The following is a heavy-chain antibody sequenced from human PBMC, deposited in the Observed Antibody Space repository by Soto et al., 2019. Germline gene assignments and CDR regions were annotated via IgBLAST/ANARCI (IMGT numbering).Heavy chain of an antibody. V-gene: IGHV3-21*01. Sequence: EVQLVESGGGLVKSGGSLRLSCAASGFTFSSYSMNWVRQAPGKGLEWVSSISSSSSYIYYADSVKGRFTISRDNAKNSLSLQMHCLRAEGTAVYCCARVLRSARGMDVWGQGTTVTVSS. D-gene: IGHD4-17*01. J-gene: IGHJ6*02. CDR1: GFTFSSYS. CDR2: ISSSSSYI. CDR3: ARVLRSARGMDV.